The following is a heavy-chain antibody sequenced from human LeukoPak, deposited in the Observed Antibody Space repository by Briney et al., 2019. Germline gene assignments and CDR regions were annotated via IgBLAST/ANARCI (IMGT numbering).Heavy chain of an antibody. V-gene: IGHV4-59*01. CDR1: GGSFSNYY. J-gene: IGHJ4*02. D-gene: IGHD4-23*01. CDR3: ARGHYGGNSGFFDY. CDR2: MYYSGST. Sequence: SETLSLTCAVYGGSFSNYYWSWIRQPPGKGLEWIGYMYYSGSTNYNPSLRSRVTMSVGTSKNQFSLRLSSVTAADTAVYYCARGHYGGNSGFFDYWGQGTLVTVSS.